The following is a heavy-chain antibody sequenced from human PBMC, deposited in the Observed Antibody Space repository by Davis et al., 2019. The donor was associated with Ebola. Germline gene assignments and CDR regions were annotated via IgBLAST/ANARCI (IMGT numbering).Heavy chain of an antibody. V-gene: IGHV5-51*01. Sequence: PGGSLRLSCKASGYTFTRYWIVWVRQMPGKGLEWMGIIYPGDSDTRYSPSFRGQVIISADKSMKTAFLHWSSRKASDTAMYYCATLRRTITGMDDGFDIWGQGTMVTVSP. D-gene: IGHD7-27*01. J-gene: IGHJ3*02. CDR2: IYPGDSDT. CDR1: GYTFTRYW. CDR3: ATLRRTITGMDDGFDI.